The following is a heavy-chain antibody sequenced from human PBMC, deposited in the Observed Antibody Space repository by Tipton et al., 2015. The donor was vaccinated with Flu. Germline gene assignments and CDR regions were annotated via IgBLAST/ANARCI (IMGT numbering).Heavy chain of an antibody. Sequence: SLRLSCAISGLSFSRYWMHWVRQAPGKGLVWVSRINTDGSTSSYADSVEGRFTISRDNAKKTLYLEVNNLRAEDTAVYYCGTENEPYSSDSSGYPSNWYFDLWGRGTLVTVSS. CDR1: GLSFSRYW. D-gene: IGHD3-22*01. CDR2: INTDGSTS. CDR3: GTENEPYSSDSSGYPSNWYFDL. V-gene: IGHV3-74*01. J-gene: IGHJ2*01.